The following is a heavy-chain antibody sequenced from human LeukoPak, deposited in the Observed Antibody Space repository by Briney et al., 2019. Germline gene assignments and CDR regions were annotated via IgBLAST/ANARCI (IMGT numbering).Heavy chain of an antibody. CDR2: VSADGGST. V-gene: IGHV3-64*01. CDR3: ARRQCTSSSCYLDY. CDR1: GFTFNIFA. D-gene: IGHD2-2*01. J-gene: IGHJ4*02. Sequence: PGGSLRLSCAASGFTFNIFAINWVRQAPGKGVEYVSAVSADGGSTYYANSVKGRFIISRDNSKDMLYLQMGSLRGDDMAVYYCARRQCTSSSCYLDYWGQGTLVTVSS.